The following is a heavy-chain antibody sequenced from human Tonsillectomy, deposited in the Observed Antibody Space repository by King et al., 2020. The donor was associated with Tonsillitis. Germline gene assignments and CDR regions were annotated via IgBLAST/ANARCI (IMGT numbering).Heavy chain of an antibody. J-gene: IGHJ5*02. CDR1: GGSISSNSYY. V-gene: IGHV4-39*01. D-gene: IGHD3-3*01. CDR3: ARPNYDFWSGRNWFDP. Sequence: QLQESGPGLVKPSETLSLTCTVSGGSISSNSYYWGWIREPPWEGLERIGRIYYSGSTYDYPSRKSRVTISVETSKNQFSLKLSSVTAADTAVYYCARPNYDFWSGRNWFDPWGQGTLVTVSS. CDR2: IYYSGST.